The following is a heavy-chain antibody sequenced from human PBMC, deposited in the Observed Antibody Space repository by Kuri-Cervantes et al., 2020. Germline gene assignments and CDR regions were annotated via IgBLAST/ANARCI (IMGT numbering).Heavy chain of an antibody. CDR3: ARDREYYYYGMDV. CDR2: ISYDGSNK. J-gene: IGHJ6*02. D-gene: IGHD2/OR15-2a*01. CDR1: GFTFSSYW. Sequence: GESLKISCAASGFTFSSYWMSWVRQAPGKGLEWVAVISYDGSNKYYADSVKGRFTISRDNSKNTLYLQMNSLRVEDTAVYYCARDREYYYYGMDVWGQGTPVTVSS. V-gene: IGHV3-30*03.